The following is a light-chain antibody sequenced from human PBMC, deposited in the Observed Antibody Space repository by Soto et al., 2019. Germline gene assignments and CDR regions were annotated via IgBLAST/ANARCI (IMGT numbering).Light chain of an antibody. CDR3: QQYKNWNLT. V-gene: IGKV3-15*01. J-gene: IGKJ4*02. CDR1: QSITGN. Sequence: ENVMPPSPTTLSVSAWERANLSCMASQSITGNITGYQQNPGQAPRAHINDAPTRATGIPARFSGSGSGTECTPTIRGLQSEDFAGYYWQQYKNWNLTVGGGTKVDIK. CDR2: DAP.